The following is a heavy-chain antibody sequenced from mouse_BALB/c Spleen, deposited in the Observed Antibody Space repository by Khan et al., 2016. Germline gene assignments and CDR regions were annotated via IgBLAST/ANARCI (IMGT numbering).Heavy chain of an antibody. D-gene: IGHD2-4*01. V-gene: IGHV1-80*01. CDR2: IYPGDGDT. CDR1: GYAFSSYW. CDR3: ARSRDYDFDY. J-gene: IGHJ2*01. Sequence: QVQLQQSGAELVRPGSSVKISCKASGYAFSSYWMNWVKQWPGQGLEWIGQIYPGDGDTNYTGMFKSKATLTAAKSSSTAYMQIRSLRSEDSAIYCCARSRDYDFDYWGQGTTRTVYS.